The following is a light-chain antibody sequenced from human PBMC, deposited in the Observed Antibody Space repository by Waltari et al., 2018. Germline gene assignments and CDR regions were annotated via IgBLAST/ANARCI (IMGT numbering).Light chain of an antibody. Sequence: EIVMTQSPATLSVSPGERVTLSCRTSQSIGDKLAWFQQKPGQAPRLLIYGSSTRATGTPARFSCSGSGTQFTLIISSLQTEDFGVYYCLQFDDWPRTFGQGTKVEVK. CDR1: QSIGDK. V-gene: IGKV3-15*01. CDR2: GSS. J-gene: IGKJ1*01. CDR3: LQFDDWPRT.